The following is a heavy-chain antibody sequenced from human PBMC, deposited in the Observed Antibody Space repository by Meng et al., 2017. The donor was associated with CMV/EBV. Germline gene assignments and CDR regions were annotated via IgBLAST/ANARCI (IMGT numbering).Heavy chain of an antibody. Sequence: ASVKVSCKASGYTFTGYYMHWVRQAPGQGREGMGWINPNSGGTNYAQKFQGRVTMTRDTSISTAYMELSRLRSDDPAVYYCARDRVVRIVGATTDWFDPWGQGTLVTVSS. CDR1: GYTFTGYY. J-gene: IGHJ5*02. V-gene: IGHV1-2*02. CDR2: INPNSGGT. CDR3: ARDRVVRIVGATTDWFDP. D-gene: IGHD1-26*01.